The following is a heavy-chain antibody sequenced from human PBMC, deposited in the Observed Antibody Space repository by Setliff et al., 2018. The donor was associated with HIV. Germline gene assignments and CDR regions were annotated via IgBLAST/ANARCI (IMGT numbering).Heavy chain of an antibody. V-gene: IGHV3-7*01. J-gene: IGHJ6*02. Sequence: GGSLRLSCAASGFMFGVDWMSWVRQAPGKGLEWVANINGDGSEIWYVDSVKGRFTISRDNARNSLYLQMNSLRADDTAVYFCARPTNIDTLYYGSQTFYMYYYGLDVWGQGTTVTAP. D-gene: IGHD1-26*01. CDR1: GFMFGVDW. CDR2: INGDGSEI. CDR3: ARPTNIDTLYYGSQTFYMYYYGLDV.